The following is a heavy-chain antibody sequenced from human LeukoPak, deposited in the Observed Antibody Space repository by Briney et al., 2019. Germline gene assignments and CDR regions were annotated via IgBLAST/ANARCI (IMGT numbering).Heavy chain of an antibody. CDR2: IYISETT. CDR3: ARVVPEGPGALDI. J-gene: IGHJ3*02. CDR1: GASITTYH. Sequence: SETLSLTCNVSGASITTYHWSGIRQAAGKGLEWIGRIYISETTNNPSLKSRVTMSLDTSKNQFSLKLSSVTAADTAVYYCARVVPEGPGALDIWGQGTMVTVSS. D-gene: IGHD3-10*01. V-gene: IGHV4-4*07.